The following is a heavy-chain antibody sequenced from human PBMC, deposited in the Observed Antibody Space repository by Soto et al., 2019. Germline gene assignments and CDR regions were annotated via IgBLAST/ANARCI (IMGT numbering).Heavy chain of an antibody. CDR3: AHVFTSLAPFDS. Sequence: QITLKESGPTLVKPTQTLTLTCTFSGFSLSTSGVGVGWIRQPPGKALEWLGFIYWDEDKRYSPSLKSRLTITQDTSKGQVVLTMTHMDPVDTATYYCAHVFTSLAPFDSWGQGTLVTVSA. CDR2: IYWDEDK. D-gene: IGHD3-10*02. V-gene: IGHV2-5*02. J-gene: IGHJ4*02. CDR1: GFSLSTSGVG.